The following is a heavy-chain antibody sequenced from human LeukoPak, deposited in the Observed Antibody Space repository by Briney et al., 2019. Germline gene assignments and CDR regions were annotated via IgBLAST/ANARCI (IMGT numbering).Heavy chain of an antibody. Sequence: PSETLSLTCTVSGGSISSYYWSWIRQPPGKGLEWIGCIYYSGYTNYKSSLKSRVTISVDTSKNQFSLKLSSVTAADTAVYYCARDQWQLAQNTNSEGFDYWGQGTLVTVSS. D-gene: IGHD6-6*01. CDR3: ARDQWQLAQNTNSEGFDY. CDR2: IYYSGYT. V-gene: IGHV4-59*01. J-gene: IGHJ4*02. CDR1: GGSISSYY.